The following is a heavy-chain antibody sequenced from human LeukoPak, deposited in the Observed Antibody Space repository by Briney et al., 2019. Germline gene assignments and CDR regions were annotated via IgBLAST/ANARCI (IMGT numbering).Heavy chain of an antibody. D-gene: IGHD1-1*01. CDR2: IRYDGSNK. V-gene: IGHV3-30*02. J-gene: IGHJ5*02. CDR1: GFTFSSYG. CDR3: TTGTTTSNWFDP. Sequence: GGSLRLSCAASGFTFSSYGMHWVRQAPGKGLEWVAFIRYDGSNKYYADSVKGRFTISRDNSKNTLYLQMNSLRAEDTDVYYGTTGTTTSNWFDPWGQGTLVTVSS.